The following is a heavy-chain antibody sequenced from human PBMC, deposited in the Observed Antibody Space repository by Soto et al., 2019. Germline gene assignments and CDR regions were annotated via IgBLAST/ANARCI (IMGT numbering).Heavy chain of an antibody. CDR2: ITAGGAR. J-gene: IGHJ4*02. Sequence: PGGSLRLSCAASGFTFSNSDFAWVRQAPGEGLKYVSVITAGGARIYADSVKGRFTISRDNSKNTLFLQMNGLRAEDTAIYYCATSHGGHWGQGTMVTVS. V-gene: IGHV3-23*01. D-gene: IGHD3-10*01. CDR1: GFTFSNSD. CDR3: ATSHGGH.